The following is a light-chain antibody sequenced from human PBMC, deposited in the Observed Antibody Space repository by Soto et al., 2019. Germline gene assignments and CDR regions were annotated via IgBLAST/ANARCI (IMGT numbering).Light chain of an antibody. CDR3: QQYNSYSYT. Sequence: DSTMTQSPSTLSACVGDRVTIPCRASQSISSWLAWYQQKPGKAPKLLIYDASSLESGVPSRFSGSGSGTEFTLTISSLQPDDFATYYCQQYNSYSYTLGQGTKVDI. CDR2: DAS. J-gene: IGKJ2*01. V-gene: IGKV1-5*01. CDR1: QSISSW.